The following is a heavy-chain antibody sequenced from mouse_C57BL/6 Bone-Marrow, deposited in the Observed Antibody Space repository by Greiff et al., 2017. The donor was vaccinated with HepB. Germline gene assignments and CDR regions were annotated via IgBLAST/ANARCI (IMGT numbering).Heavy chain of an antibody. CDR1: GYTFTSYW. CDR3: AIPLTTVVAHWYFDV. J-gene: IGHJ1*03. CDR2: IYPGSGST. Sequence: QVQLQQPGAELVKPGASVKMSCKASGYTFTSYWITWVKQRPGQGLEWIGDIYPGSGSTNYNEKLKSKATLTVDTSSSTAYMQLSSLTSEDSAVYYCAIPLTTVVAHWYFDVWGTGTTVTVSS. V-gene: IGHV1-55*01. D-gene: IGHD1-1*01.